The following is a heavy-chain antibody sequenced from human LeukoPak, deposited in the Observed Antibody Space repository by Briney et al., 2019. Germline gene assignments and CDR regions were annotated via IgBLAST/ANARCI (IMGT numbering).Heavy chain of an antibody. CDR3: ARIAAAGTKEPVNTFGY. CDR1: GYSFSNYA. Sequence: ASVKVSCKASGYSFSNYAMNWVRQAPGQGLEWMGWINTNTGNPTYAQGFTGRFVFSLDTSVSTAYLQISSLKAEDTAIYYCARIAAAGTKEPVNTFGYWGQGTLVTVSS. V-gene: IGHV7-4-1*02. J-gene: IGHJ4*02. D-gene: IGHD6-13*01. CDR2: INTNTGNP.